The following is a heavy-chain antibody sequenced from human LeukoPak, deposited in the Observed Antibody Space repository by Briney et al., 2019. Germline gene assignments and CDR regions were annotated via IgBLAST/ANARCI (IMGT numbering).Heavy chain of an antibody. CDR2: IYSGSST. D-gene: IGHD5-12*01. Sequence: GGSLRLSCAASGFTVSSNYMSWVRQAPGKVLEWVSIIYSGSSTFYADSVKGRFTISRDNSKNTLYLQMNSLRDEDTAVYYCARDPGSGYEEHFDYWGQGTLVTVSS. CDR3: ARDPGSGYEEHFDY. V-gene: IGHV3-53*01. J-gene: IGHJ4*02. CDR1: GFTVSSNY.